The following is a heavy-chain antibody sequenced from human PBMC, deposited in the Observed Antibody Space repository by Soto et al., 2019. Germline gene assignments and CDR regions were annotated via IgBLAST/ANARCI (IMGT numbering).Heavy chain of an antibody. CDR3: ARDRVWFGELGGWFDP. CDR1: GGSISSYY. D-gene: IGHD3-10*01. CDR2: IYYSGST. J-gene: IGHJ5*02. V-gene: IGHV4-59*01. Sequence: QVQLQESGPGLVKPSETLSLTCTVSGGSISSYYWSWIRQPPGKGLEWIGYIYYSGSTNYNPSLKGRVTISVDTSKNQFSLKLSSVTAADTAVYYCARDRVWFGELGGWFDPWGQGTLVTVSS.